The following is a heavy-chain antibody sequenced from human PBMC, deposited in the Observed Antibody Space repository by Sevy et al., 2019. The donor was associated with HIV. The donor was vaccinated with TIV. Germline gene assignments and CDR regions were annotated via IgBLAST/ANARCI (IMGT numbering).Heavy chain of an antibody. CDR1: GFTFGDYD. J-gene: IGHJ6*02. D-gene: IGHD3-16*01. V-gene: IGHV3-49*03. CDR2: IRRKTYGGTT. Sequence: GGSLRLSCTASGFTFGDYDMSWCRQAPGKGLEWVGFIRRKTYGGTTEYAASAKGRFTISRDDSKSIAYLQMNSLKTEDTAVYYCTRVRGTISPYYYYGMDVWGQGATVTVSS. CDR3: TRVRGTISPYYYYGMDV.